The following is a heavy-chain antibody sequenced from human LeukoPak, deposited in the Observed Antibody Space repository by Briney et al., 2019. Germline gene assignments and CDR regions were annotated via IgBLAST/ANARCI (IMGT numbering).Heavy chain of an antibody. V-gene: IGHV3-33*01. CDR1: GFTFSSYG. J-gene: IGHJ4*02. CDR3: ARDPVSSGWSYFDY. D-gene: IGHD6-19*01. CDR2: IWYDGSSK. Sequence: GGSLRLSCAASGFTFSSYGMHWVRQAPGKGLEWVAVIWYDGSSKYYADSVKGRFTISRGNSKNTLYLQMNSLRAEDTAVYYCARDPVSSGWSYFDYWGQGTLVTVSS.